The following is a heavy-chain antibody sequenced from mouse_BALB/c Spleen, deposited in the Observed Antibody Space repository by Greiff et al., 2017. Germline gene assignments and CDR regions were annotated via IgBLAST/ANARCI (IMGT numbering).Heavy chain of an antibody. CDR2: INPGSGGT. V-gene: IGHV1-54*01. Sequence: QVHVKQSGAELVRPGTSVKVSCKASGYAFTNYLIEWVKQRPGQGLEWIGVINPGSGGTNYNEKFKGKATLTADKSSSTAYMQLSSLTSDDSAVYFCARRVGRSYFDYWGQGTTLTVSS. D-gene: IGHD4-1*01. CDR1: GYAFTNYL. CDR3: ARRVGRSYFDY. J-gene: IGHJ2*01.